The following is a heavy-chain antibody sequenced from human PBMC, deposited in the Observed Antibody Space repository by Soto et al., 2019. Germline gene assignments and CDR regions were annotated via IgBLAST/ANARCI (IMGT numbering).Heavy chain of an antibody. Sequence: RGSLKISRKGSGYRFYSFWIGRVRQIPGKGLEWMGIIYPGDSDTRYSPSFQGQVTISADKSISTAYLQWSSLKASDTAMYYCARTAAAGKYYNGMDVWGQGTTVTVSS. V-gene: IGHV5-51*01. J-gene: IGHJ6*02. CDR1: GYRFYSFW. CDR2: IYPGDSDT. CDR3: ARTAAAGKYYNGMDV. D-gene: IGHD6-13*01.